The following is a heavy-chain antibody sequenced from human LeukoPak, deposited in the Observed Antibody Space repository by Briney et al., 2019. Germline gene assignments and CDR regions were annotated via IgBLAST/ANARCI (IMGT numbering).Heavy chain of an antibody. V-gene: IGHV4-30-4*01. CDR3: ARAEGDSGSYSHENY. CDR2: IYYSGST. D-gene: IGHD1-26*01. CDR1: GGSISSGDYY. J-gene: IGHJ4*02. Sequence: SQTQSLTCTVSGGSISSGDYYWSWIRQPPGKGLEWIGYIYYSGSTYYNPSLKSRVTISVDTSKNQFSLKLSSVTAADTAVYYCARAEGDSGSYSHENYWGQGTLVTVSS.